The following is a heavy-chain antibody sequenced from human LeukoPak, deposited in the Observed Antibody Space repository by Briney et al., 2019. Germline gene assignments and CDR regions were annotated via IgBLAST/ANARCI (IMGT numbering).Heavy chain of an antibody. CDR1: GFTFSDYY. D-gene: IGHD3-3*01. CDR2: ISSSGSTI. V-gene: IGHV3-11*01. Sequence: PGGSLRLSCAASGFTFSDYYMGWIRQAPGKGLEWVSYISSSGSTIYYADSVEGRFTISRDNAKNSLYLQMNSLRAEDTAVYYCARGYDFWSGYARGIDAFDIWGQGTMVTVSS. CDR3: ARGYDFWSGYARGIDAFDI. J-gene: IGHJ3*02.